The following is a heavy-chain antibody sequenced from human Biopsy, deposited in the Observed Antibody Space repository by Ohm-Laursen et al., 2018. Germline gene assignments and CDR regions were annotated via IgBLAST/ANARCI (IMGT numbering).Heavy chain of an antibody. Sequence: SLRLSCAAPGFTLNKHGMHWVRQAPGKGLEWVAVIWFDETNKHYADSVKGRFTISRDNSKNMLYLQMNTLRDADTAVYYCARDPRDAALGIFDYWGQGTLVTVSS. J-gene: IGHJ4*02. CDR1: GFTLNKHG. CDR3: ARDPRDAALGIFDY. D-gene: IGHD5-24*01. V-gene: IGHV3-33*01. CDR2: IWFDETNK.